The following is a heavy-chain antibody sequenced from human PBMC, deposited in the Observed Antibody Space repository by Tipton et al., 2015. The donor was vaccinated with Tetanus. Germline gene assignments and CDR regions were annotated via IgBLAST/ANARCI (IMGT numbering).Heavy chain of an antibody. CDR1: GFTFNNYA. CDR2: ISGSGGGT. Sequence: SLRLSCAASGFTFNNYALSWVRQAPGKGLEWVSIISGSGGGTYYADSVKGRFTISRDNSKNTLSLQVNSLRADDTAIYYCAKEALGVLSRWGKGTTVIVSS. V-gene: IGHV3-23*01. CDR3: AKEALGVLSR. J-gene: IGHJ6*04. D-gene: IGHD6-25*01.